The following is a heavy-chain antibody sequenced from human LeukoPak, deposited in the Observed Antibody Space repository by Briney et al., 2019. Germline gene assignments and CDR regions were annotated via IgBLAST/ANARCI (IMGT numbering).Heavy chain of an antibody. J-gene: IGHJ4*02. CDR1: GFTFSTYA. D-gene: IGHD2-15*01. Sequence: PGGSLRLSCDVSGFTFSTYAMSWVRKTPGKGLEWVAAISGDNPATYNASSMRGRFTISRDNSKNTVQLQMNALRAEDAAIYYCAKASVGHCSGAFCYHFDSWGQGTLVTVSS. CDR3: AKASVGHCSGAFCYHFDS. CDR2: ISGDNPAT. V-gene: IGHV3-23*01.